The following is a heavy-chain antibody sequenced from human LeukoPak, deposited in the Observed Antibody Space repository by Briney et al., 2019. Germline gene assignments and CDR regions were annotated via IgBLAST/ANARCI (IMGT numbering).Heavy chain of an antibody. J-gene: IGHJ4*02. CDR3: AKGASSTALVTLYY. CDR2: ISNGGDTT. D-gene: IGHD6-13*01. V-gene: IGHV3-23*01. CDR1: GFTFSTYA. Sequence: PGGSLTLSCAGSGFTFSTYAMTWVRQAPGKGLEWVSAISNGGDTTYYADSVKGRFSISRDSSKNTLFLQMNSLRAEDTAVYYCAKGASSTALVTLYYWGQGTLVTVSS.